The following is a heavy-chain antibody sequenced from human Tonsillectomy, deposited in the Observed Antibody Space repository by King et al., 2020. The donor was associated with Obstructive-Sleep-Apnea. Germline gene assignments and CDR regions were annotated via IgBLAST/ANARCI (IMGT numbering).Heavy chain of an antibody. D-gene: IGHD4-23*01. CDR3: AREGGGGNSNYFDY. Sequence: QVQLQESGPGLVKPSETLSLTCSVSGGSISSYYWSWIRQPPGKGLEWIEYIYYSGRTNYSPSLKGRVTISVDTSKNQVSLKLSSVTAADTAVYYCAREGGGGNSNYFDYWGQGTLVTVSS. CDR1: GGSISSYY. J-gene: IGHJ4*02. V-gene: IGHV4-59*01. CDR2: IYYSGRT.